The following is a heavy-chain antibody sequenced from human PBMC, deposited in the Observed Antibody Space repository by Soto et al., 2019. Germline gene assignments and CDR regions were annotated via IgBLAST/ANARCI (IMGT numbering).Heavy chain of an antibody. D-gene: IGHD5-12*01. Sequence: ASETLSLTCTVSGGSISSGDYYWSWIRQPPGKGLEWIGYIYYSGSTYYNPSLKSRVTISVDTSKNQFSLKLSSVTAADTAVYYCARDCEWLRSRRKYGMDVWGQGTTVTVSS. V-gene: IGHV4-30-4*01. CDR3: ARDCEWLRSRRKYGMDV. CDR1: GGSISSGDYY. CDR2: IYYSGST. J-gene: IGHJ6*02.